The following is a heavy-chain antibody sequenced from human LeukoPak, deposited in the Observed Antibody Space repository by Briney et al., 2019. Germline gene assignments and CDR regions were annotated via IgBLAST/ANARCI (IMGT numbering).Heavy chain of an antibody. V-gene: IGHV3-23*01. CDR3: AKGPPDSSSWYKRTEG. CDR2: ISGSGGST. J-gene: IGHJ4*02. Sequence: GGSLRLSCAASGFTFSSYAMSWVRQAPGRGLEWVSGISGSGGSTYYADSVNGRFTISRDNSKNTLYLQMNSLRAEDTAVYYCAKGPPDSSSWYKRTEGWGQGTLVTVSS. CDR1: GFTFSSYA. D-gene: IGHD6-13*01.